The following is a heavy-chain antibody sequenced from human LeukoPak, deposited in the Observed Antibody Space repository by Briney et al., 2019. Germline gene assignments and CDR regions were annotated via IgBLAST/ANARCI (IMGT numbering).Heavy chain of an antibody. CDR2: ISSSSSYI. J-gene: IGHJ4*02. D-gene: IGHD3-9*01. CDR1: GFTFSSYS. Sequence: PGGSLRLSCAASGFTFSSYSMNWVRQAPGKGLEWVSSISSSSSYIYYADSVKGRFTISRDNAKNSLYLQMNSLRAEDTAVYYCARRRDILTGYLFVYWGQGTLVTVSS. V-gene: IGHV3-21*01. CDR3: ARRRDILTGYLFVY.